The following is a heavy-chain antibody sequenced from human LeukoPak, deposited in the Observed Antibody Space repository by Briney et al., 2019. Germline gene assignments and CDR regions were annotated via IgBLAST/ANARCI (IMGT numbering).Heavy chain of an antibody. V-gene: IGHV3-30*02. CDR1: GFTFSSYG. D-gene: IGHD3-22*01. CDR2: IRYDGSNK. CDR3: AKGGYYDSGGYSPYALFDY. Sequence: PGGSLRLSCAASGFTFSSYGMHWVRQAPGKGLEWVAFIRYDGSNKYYADSVKGRFTISRDNSKNTLYLQMNSLRAEDTAVYYCAKGGYYDSGGYSPYALFDYWGQGTLVTVSS. J-gene: IGHJ4*02.